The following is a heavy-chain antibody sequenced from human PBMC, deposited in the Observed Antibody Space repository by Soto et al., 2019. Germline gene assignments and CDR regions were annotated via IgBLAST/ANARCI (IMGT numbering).Heavy chain of an antibody. Sequence: SETLSLTCTVSGGSISSGGYYWSWIRQHPGKGLEWIGYIYYSGSTYYNPSLKSRVTISVDASKNQFSLKLSSVTAADTAVYYCARGYSSSWRTGNWFDPWGQGTLVTVSS. V-gene: IGHV4-31*03. D-gene: IGHD6-13*01. CDR2: IYYSGST. CDR1: GGSISSGGYY. CDR3: ARGYSSSWRTGNWFDP. J-gene: IGHJ5*02.